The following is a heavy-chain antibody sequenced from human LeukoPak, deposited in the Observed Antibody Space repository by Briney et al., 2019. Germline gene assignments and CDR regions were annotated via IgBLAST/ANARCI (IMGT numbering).Heavy chain of an antibody. J-gene: IGHJ4*02. CDR1: GGSINSGDYY. D-gene: IGHD6-6*01. CDR2: IYHTGGT. CDR3: ARGVAALYYFDY. V-gene: IGHV4-30-2*01. Sequence: SETLSLTCSVSGGSINSGDYYWSWIRQPPGKGLEWIGYIYHTGGTHYSPSLKSRVTISVDRSKNQFSLKLSSVTAADTALYYCARGVAALYYFDYWGPGTLVTVSS.